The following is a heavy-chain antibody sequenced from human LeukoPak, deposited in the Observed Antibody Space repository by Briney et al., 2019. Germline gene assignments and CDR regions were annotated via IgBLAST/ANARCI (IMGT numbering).Heavy chain of an antibody. V-gene: IGHV3-30-3*01. CDR2: ISYDGSNK. Sequence: PGRSLRLSCAASGFSFSSYAMHWVRQAPGKGLEWVAVISYDGSNKYYADSVKGRFTISRDSSKNTLFLRMHILRAEDTAVYYCARHRPLNVYDSSGNYYPDAFDVWGKGKMVPVSS. CDR1: GFSFSSYA. CDR3: ARHRPLNVYDSSGNYYPDAFDV. D-gene: IGHD3-22*01. J-gene: IGHJ3*01.